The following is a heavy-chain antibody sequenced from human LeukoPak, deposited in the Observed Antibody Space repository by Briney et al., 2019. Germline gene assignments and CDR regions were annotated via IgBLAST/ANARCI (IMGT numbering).Heavy chain of an antibody. J-gene: IGHJ4*02. D-gene: IGHD2-2*01. V-gene: IGHV4-38-2*02. CDR3: ASWGDCSSTSCYRLSYYFDY. CDR2: IYHSGGT. CDR1: GHSISSGYY. Sequence: SETLSLTCTVSGHSISSGYYWGWIRQPPGKGLEWIGSIYHSGGTNYNPSLKSRVTISVDKSKNQFSLKLSSVTAADTAVYYCASWGDCSSTSCYRLSYYFDYWGQGTLVTVSS.